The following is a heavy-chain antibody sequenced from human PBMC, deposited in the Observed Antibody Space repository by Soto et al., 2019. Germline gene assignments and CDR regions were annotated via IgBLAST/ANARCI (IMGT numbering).Heavy chain of an antibody. Sequence: QVQLQESGPGLVKPSETLSLTCAVSGGSISISNWWSWVRQTPGKGLEWIGQSHHSGSTNYSPSLTSRVTISVDKSKNQFSLKMNSVTAADTAVYYCAMGGYYFYMDVWGKGTTVTVSS. V-gene: IGHV4-4*02. CDR2: SHHSGST. CDR3: AMGGYYFYMDV. CDR1: GGSISISNW. D-gene: IGHD1-26*01. J-gene: IGHJ6*03.